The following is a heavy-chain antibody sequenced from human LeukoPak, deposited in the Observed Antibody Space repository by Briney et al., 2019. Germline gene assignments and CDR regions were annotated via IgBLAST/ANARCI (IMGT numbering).Heavy chain of an antibody. V-gene: IGHV4-59*11. CDR3: ARDSPTVAFDY. CDR2: IYYTGST. D-gene: IGHD4-23*01. Sequence: SETLSLTCAVSGGSISSHYWSWIRQPPGKGLERIGYIYYTGSTNYNPSLKSRVAISVDTSKNQLSLKLSSVTAADTAVYYCARDSPTVAFDYWGQGTLVTVSS. CDR1: GGSISSHY. J-gene: IGHJ4*02.